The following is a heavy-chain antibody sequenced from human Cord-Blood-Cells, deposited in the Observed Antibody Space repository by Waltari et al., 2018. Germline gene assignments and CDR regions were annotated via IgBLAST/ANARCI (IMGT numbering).Heavy chain of an antibody. CDR1: GYTFTSYH. CDR2: MNPNSGNT. CDR3: AVGIYYYYGMDV. Sequence: QVQLVQSGAEVKKPGASVKVSCKASGYTFTSYHINWVRQATGQGLEWMGWMNPNSGNTGYAQKFQGRVTMTRNTSISTAYMELSSLRSEDTAVYYCAVGIYYYYGMDVWGQGTTVTVSS. V-gene: IGHV1-8*01. D-gene: IGHD7-27*01. J-gene: IGHJ6*02.